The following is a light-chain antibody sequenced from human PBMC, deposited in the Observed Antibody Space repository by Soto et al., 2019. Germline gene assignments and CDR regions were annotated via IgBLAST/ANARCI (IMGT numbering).Light chain of an antibody. CDR1: QGIDNY. CDR3: QQLSGYPWT. Sequence: IQLTQSPSSLSASVGDRVTITCRASQGIDNYLAWDQQKPGKAPKLLIYAASTLQSGVPSSFSGRGSGTDFTLTISSLQPEDFASYSCQQLSGYPWTFGQGTKVEIK. J-gene: IGKJ1*01. V-gene: IGKV1-9*01. CDR2: AAS.